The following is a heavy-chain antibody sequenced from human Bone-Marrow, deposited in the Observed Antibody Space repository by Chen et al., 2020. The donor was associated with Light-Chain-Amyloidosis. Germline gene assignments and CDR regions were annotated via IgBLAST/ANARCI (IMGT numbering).Heavy chain of an antibody. D-gene: IGHD6-19*01. J-gene: IGHJ4*02. CDR1: GFTFSSYD. CDR2: IRYDGSNK. Sequence: QVQLVESGGGVVQPGGSLRPSCAAAGFTFSSYDMHWVRQAPGKGLEWVAFIRYDGSNKYYADSVKGRFTISRDNSKNTLYLQMNSLRAEDTAVYYCARYSSVWLHFDYWGQGTLVTVSS. V-gene: IGHV3-30*02. CDR3: ARYSSVWLHFDY.